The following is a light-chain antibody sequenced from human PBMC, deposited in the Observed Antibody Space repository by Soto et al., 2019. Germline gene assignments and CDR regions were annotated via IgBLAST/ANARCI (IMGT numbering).Light chain of an antibody. J-gene: IGKJ1*01. CDR2: DAF. V-gene: IGKV3-20*01. Sequence: DIVLTHSPGTLSLSPCERATLSCRASQSVSTSYVAWYQQKFGQAPRLLIYDAFSRATGIPDRFSASGSGTDFTLTISRLEPEDFAVYYCQQYKTFGQGTKVDIK. CDR1: QSVSTSY. CDR3: QQYKT.